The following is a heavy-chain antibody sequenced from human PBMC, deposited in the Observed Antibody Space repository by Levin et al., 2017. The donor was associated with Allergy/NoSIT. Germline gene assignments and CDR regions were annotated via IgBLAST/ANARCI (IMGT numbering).Heavy chain of an antibody. CDR1: GYTFTGYY. Sequence: GESLKISCKASGYTFTGYYMHWVRQAPGQGLEWMGWINPNSGGTNYAQKFQGRVTMTRDTSISTAYMELSRLRSDDTAVYYCARDLVGGIVVVPAANYYDGMDVWGQGTTVTVSS. CDR2: INPNSGGT. V-gene: IGHV1-2*02. CDR3: ARDLVGGIVVVPAANYYDGMDV. D-gene: IGHD2-2*01. J-gene: IGHJ6*02.